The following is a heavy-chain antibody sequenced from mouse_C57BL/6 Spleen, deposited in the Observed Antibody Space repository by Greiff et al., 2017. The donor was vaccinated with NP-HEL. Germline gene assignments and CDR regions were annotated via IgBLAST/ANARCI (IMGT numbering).Heavy chain of an antibody. Sequence: EVQLVESGGGLVQPKGSLKLSCAASGFSFNTYAMTWVRQAPGKGLEWVARLRSKSNNYATSYAVSVKDRFTISRDDTESMLYLQMNNLKTEDTAMNYCVRSAIYDGNYNLFDYWGQGTTLTVSS. CDR3: VRSAIYDGNYNLFDY. CDR2: LRSKSNNYAT. J-gene: IGHJ2*01. D-gene: IGHD2-3*01. CDR1: GFSFNTYA. V-gene: IGHV10-1*01.